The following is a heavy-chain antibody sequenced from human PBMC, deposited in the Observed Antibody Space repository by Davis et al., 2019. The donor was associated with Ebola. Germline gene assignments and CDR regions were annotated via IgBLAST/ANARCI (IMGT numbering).Heavy chain of an antibody. CDR3: ARSEAAANDWFDP. J-gene: IGHJ5*02. CDR2: IYAGDSDT. D-gene: IGHD6-13*01. Sequence: WIRQPPGKGLEWMGVIYAGDSDTRYSPSFQGQVTISADKSISTAYLQWSSLKASDTAMYYCARSEAAANDWFDPWGQGTLVTVSS. V-gene: IGHV5-51*01.